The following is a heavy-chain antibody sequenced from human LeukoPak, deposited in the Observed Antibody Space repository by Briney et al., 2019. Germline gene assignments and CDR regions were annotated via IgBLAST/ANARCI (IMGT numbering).Heavy chain of an antibody. J-gene: IGHJ2*01. Sequence: ASVKVSCKASGYTFTAYYIHWVRQAPGQGLEWMGWISPNSGGTDYAQKFQGRVNMTRDTSISTAYVELSSLTSDDTAVYYCAIQPWGSGNNWYFDLWGRGTLVTVPS. CDR3: AIQPWGSGNNWYFDL. CDR1: GYTFTAYY. D-gene: IGHD7-27*01. CDR2: ISPNSGGT. V-gene: IGHV1-2*02.